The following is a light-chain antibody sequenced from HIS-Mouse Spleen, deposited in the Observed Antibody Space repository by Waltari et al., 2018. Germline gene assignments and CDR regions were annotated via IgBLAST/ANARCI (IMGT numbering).Light chain of an antibody. CDR3: QQYYSTPFT. CDR1: QSVLYSSNNKNY. J-gene: IGKJ3*01. V-gene: IGKV4-1*01. CDR2: WAS. Sequence: DIVMTQSPDSLAVSLGERATINYKSSQSVLYSSNNKNYLAWYQQKPGQPPKLLIYWASTRESGVPDRFSGSGSGTDFTLTISSLQAEDVAVYYCQQYYSTPFTFGPGTKVDI.